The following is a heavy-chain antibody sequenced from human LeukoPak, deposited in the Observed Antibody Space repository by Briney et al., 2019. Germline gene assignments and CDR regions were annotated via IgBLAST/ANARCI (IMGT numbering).Heavy chain of an antibody. J-gene: IGHJ2*01. CDR3: ARGVKRSSWYPDWYFDL. V-gene: IGHV1-18*01. Sequence: ASVKVSCKASGYTFTSYGISWVRQAPGQGLEWMGWISAYNGNTNYAQKLQGRVTMTTDPSTSTAYMELRSLRSDDTAVYYCARGVKRSSWYPDWYFDLWGRGTLVTVSS. CDR1: GYTFTSYG. CDR2: ISAYNGNT. D-gene: IGHD6-13*01.